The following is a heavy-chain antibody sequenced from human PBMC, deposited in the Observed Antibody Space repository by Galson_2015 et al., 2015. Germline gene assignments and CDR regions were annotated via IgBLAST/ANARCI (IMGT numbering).Heavy chain of an antibody. CDR2: FDPEDGET. CDR3: ATVDPLWIFGVVTSHFDY. V-gene: IGHV1-24*01. D-gene: IGHD3-3*01. CDR1: GYTLTELS. J-gene: IGHJ4*02. Sequence: SVKVSCKVSGYTLTELSMHWVRQAPGKGLEWMGGFDPEDGETIYAQKFQGRVTMTEDTSTDTAYMELSSLRSEDTAVYYCATVDPLWIFGVVTSHFDYWGQGTLVTVSS.